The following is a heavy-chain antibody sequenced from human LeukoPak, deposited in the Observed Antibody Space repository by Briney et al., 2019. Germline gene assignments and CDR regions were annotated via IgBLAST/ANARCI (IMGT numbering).Heavy chain of an antibody. CDR1: GSTFSSYA. D-gene: IGHD4-17*01. CDR2: ISSSSYI. J-gene: IGHJ4*02. Sequence: GGSLRLSCAASGSTFSSYAMNWVRQAPGKGLEWVSSISSSSYIYYADSVKGRFTISRDNSKNTLYLQMNSLRAEDTAVYYCARDYRWYGDSFDYWGQGTLVTVSS. V-gene: IGHV3-21*01. CDR3: ARDYRWYGDSFDY.